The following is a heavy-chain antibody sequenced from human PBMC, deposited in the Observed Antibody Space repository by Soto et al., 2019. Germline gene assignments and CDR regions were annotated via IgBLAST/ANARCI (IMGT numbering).Heavy chain of an antibody. Sequence: PGGSLRLSCAASGFTFSSYDMHWVRQATGKGLEWVSAIGTADDPYYPGSVKGRFTISRENAKNSLYLQMNSLRAGDTAVYYCARVSGNGAFDIWGQGTMVTVSS. D-gene: IGHD2-15*01. CDR1: GFTFSSYD. V-gene: IGHV3-13*05. J-gene: IGHJ3*02. CDR2: IGTADDP. CDR3: ARVSGNGAFDI.